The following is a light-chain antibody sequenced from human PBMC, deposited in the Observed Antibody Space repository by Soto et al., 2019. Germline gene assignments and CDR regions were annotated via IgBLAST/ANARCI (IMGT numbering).Light chain of an antibody. CDR3: QHYGSSPT. CDR2: GAS. V-gene: IGKV3-20*01. Sequence: EIVLTQSPGTLSLSPGERATLSCRASQSVTSSYLAWYQQKPGQAPRLLIYGASSSATGIPDRFSCSGSGTDFTRTISRLEPEDFAVYYCQHYGSSPTFGQGTKVDIK. CDR1: QSVTSSY. J-gene: IGKJ1*01.